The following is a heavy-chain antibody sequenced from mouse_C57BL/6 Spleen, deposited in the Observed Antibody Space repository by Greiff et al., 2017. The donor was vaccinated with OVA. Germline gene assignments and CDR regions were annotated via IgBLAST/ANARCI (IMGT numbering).Heavy chain of an antibody. CDR1: GYSITSGYY. Sequence: DVKLVESGPGLVKPSQSLSLTCSVTGYSITSGYYWNWIRQFPGNKLEWMGYISYDGSNNYNPSLKNRISITRDTSKNQFFLKLNSVTTEDTATYYCARGNYGNFYFDYWGQGTTLTVSS. CDR3: ARGNYGNFYFDY. J-gene: IGHJ2*01. CDR2: ISYDGSN. V-gene: IGHV3-6*01. D-gene: IGHD2-1*01.